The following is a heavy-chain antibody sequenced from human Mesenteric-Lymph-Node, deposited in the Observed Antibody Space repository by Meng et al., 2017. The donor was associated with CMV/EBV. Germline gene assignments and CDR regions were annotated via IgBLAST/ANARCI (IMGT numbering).Heavy chain of an antibody. D-gene: IGHD2-2*01. CDR3: AKSSSSTSSAGYS. Sequence: GESLKISCAASGFTFSSYSMNWVRQAPGKGLEWVSYISSSSSTIYYADSVKGRFTISRDNAKNSLYLQMNSLRAEDTAVYYCAKSSSSTSSAGYSWGRGTLVTVSS. J-gene: IGHJ4*02. CDR2: ISSSSSTI. CDR1: GFTFSSYS. V-gene: IGHV3-48*04.